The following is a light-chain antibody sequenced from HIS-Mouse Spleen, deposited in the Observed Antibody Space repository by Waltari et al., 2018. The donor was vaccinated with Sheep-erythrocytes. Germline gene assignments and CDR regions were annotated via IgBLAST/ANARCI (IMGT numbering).Light chain of an antibody. CDR2: KAS. J-gene: IGKJ2*01. CDR1: QSISSY. CDR3: QQYNSYPFYT. V-gene: IGKV1-5*03. Sequence: DIQMTQSPSFLSASVGDRVTITCRASQSISSYLNWFQQKPGKSPKLLIYKASSLESGVPSRLSGSGSGTEFTLTISSLQPDDFATYYCQQYNSYPFYTFGQGTKLEIK.